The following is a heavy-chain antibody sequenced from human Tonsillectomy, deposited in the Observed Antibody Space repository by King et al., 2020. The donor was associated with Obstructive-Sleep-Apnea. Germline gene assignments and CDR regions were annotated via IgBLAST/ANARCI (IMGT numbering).Heavy chain of an antibody. V-gene: IGHV3-33*06. CDR3: AKWDGASMVRGVYYYYGMDV. J-gene: IGHJ6*02. CDR1: GFTFSSYG. D-gene: IGHD3-10*01. CDR2: IWYDGSNK. Sequence: VQLVESGGGVVQPGRSLRLSCAASGFTFSSYGMHWVRQAPGKGLEWVAVIWYDGSNKYYADSVKGRFTISRDNSKNTLYLQMNSLGAEDTAVYYCAKWDGASMVRGVYYYYGMDVWGQGTTVTVSS.